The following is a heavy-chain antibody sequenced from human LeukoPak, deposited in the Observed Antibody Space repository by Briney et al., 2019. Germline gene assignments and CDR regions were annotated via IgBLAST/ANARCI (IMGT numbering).Heavy chain of an antibody. J-gene: IGHJ4*02. CDR1: GFTFSSHW. CDR3: AKDLYGGNSLRVSSD. V-gene: IGHV3-23*01. D-gene: IGHD4-23*01. Sequence: GGSLRLSCAASGFTFSSHWMSWVRQAPGKGLEWVSAISGSGGSTYYADSVKGRFTISRDNSKNTLYLQMNSLRAEDTAVYYCAKDLYGGNSLRVSSDWGQGTLVTVSS. CDR2: ISGSGGST.